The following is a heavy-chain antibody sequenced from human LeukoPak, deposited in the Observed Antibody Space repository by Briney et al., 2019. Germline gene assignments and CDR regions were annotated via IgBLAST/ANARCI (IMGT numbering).Heavy chain of an antibody. CDR1: GGSFSGYY. V-gene: IGHV4-34*01. CDR2: INHSGST. Sequence: PSETLSLTGAVHGGSFSGYYWSWIRQPPGKGLEWIGEINHSGSTNYNPSLKSRVTISVDTSKNQFSLKLSSVTAADTAVYYCARVRPFGCSSTSCYLGLRWFDPWGQGTLVTVSS. CDR3: ARVRPFGCSSTSCYLGLRWFDP. D-gene: IGHD2-2*01. J-gene: IGHJ5*02.